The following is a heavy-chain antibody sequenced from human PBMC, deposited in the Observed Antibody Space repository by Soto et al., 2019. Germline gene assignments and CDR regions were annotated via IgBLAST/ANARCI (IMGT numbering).Heavy chain of an antibody. CDR1: GFTFSTYG. CDR3: AKDDCISTSCYYFDY. CDR2: ISYDGSNK. V-gene: IGHV3-30*18. D-gene: IGHD2-2*01. Sequence: ESGGGVVQPGRSLSLSCAASGFTFSTYGMHWVRQAPGKGLEWVAVISYDGSNKYYADSVKGRFTISRDNSKNTLYLQMNSLRAEDTAVYYCAKDDCISTSCYYFDYWGQGTLVTVSS. J-gene: IGHJ4*02.